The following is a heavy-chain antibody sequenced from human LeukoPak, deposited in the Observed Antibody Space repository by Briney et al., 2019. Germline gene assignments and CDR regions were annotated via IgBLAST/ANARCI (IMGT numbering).Heavy chain of an antibody. J-gene: IGHJ2*01. Sequence: SETLSLTCTVSGGSISSYYWSWIRQPPGKGLEWIGYIHYSGSTNYNPSLKSRVTISVDTSKNQFSLKLSSVTAADTAVYYCARVYMGGYYYGHFDLWGRGTLVTVSS. D-gene: IGHD3-22*01. CDR3: ARVYMGGYYYGHFDL. CDR2: IHYSGST. CDR1: GGSISSYY. V-gene: IGHV4-59*01.